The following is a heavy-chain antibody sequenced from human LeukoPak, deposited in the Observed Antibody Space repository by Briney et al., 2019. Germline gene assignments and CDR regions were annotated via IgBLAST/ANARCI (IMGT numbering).Heavy chain of an antibody. D-gene: IGHD1-26*01. CDR3: ARGSRTWELPGGEDY. Sequence: GGSLRLSCAASGLTFSSYAMHWVRQAPGKGLEWVAVISYDGSNKYYADSVKGRFTISRDNSKNTLYLQMNSLRAEDTAVYYCARGSRTWELPGGEDYWGQGTLVTVSS. CDR2: ISYDGSNK. J-gene: IGHJ4*02. CDR1: GLTFSSYA. V-gene: IGHV3-30*04.